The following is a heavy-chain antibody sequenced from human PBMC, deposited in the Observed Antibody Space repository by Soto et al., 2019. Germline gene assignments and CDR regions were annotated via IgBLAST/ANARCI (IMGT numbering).Heavy chain of an antibody. CDR1: GFTFSSYG. J-gene: IGHJ4*02. CDR2: IWYDGSNK. CDR3: ARDQDAIVLVPAAMVY. D-gene: IGHD2-2*01. Sequence: GGSLRLSCAASGFTFSSYGMHWVRQAPGKGLEWVAVIWYDGSNKYYADSVKGRFTISRDNSKNTLYLQMNSLRAEDTAVYYCARDQDAIVLVPAAMVYWGQGTLVTVSS. V-gene: IGHV3-33*01.